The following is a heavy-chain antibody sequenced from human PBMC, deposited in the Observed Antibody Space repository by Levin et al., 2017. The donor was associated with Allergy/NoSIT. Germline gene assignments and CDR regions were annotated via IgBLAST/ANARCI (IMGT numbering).Heavy chain of an antibody. Sequence: GGSLRLSCAASGFTFSSYAMHWVRQAPGKGLEWVAVIANDGSDQYYADSVKGRFTISRDNYKNRLYLQMSSLRGADTAVYYCARNDRGFSYGTVDFWGQGTLVTGAS. CDR2: IANDGSDQ. V-gene: IGHV3-30-3*01. CDR1: GFTFSSYA. J-gene: IGHJ4*02. CDR3: ARNDRGFSYGTVDF. D-gene: IGHD5-18*01.